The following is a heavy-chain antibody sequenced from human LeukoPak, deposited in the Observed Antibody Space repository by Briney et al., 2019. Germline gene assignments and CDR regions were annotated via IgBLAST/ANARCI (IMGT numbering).Heavy chain of an antibody. CDR3: ARKGTVTTPFDY. CDR1: GDSVSSDSAA. CDR2: TYYRSKWIS. V-gene: IGHV6-1*01. Sequence: SQTLSLTCAISGDSVSSDSAAWNWIRQSPSRDLEWLGRTYYRSKWISDYALSVKSRITINADTSKNQFSLQLNSVTPEDTAVYYCARKGTVTTPFDYWGQGILVTVSS. J-gene: IGHJ4*02. D-gene: IGHD4-11*01.